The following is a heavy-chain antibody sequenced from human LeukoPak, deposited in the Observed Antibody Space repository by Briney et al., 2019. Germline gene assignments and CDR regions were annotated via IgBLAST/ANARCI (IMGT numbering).Heavy chain of an antibody. Sequence: SETLSLTCAVYGGSFSGYYWSWIRQPPGKGLEWIGEINHSGSTNYNPSLKSRVTISVDTSKNQFSLKLSSVTAADTAVYYCARGLANWFDPWGQGTLVTVSS. J-gene: IGHJ5*02. CDR3: ARGLANWFDP. CDR2: INHSGST. V-gene: IGHV4-34*01. CDR1: GGSFSGYY.